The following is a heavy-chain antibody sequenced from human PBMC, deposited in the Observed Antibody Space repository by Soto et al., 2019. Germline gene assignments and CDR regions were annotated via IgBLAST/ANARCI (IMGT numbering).Heavy chain of an antibody. CDR1: GFTFSSYA. V-gene: IGHV3-64D*09. J-gene: IGHJ4*02. CDR2: ISSNGGST. CDR3: VKGYYDSSGYYSYYFDY. D-gene: IGHD3-22*01. Sequence: GGSLRLSCSASGFTFSSYAMHWVRQAPGKGLEYVSAISSNGGSTYYADSVKGRFTISRDNSKNTLYLQISSLRAEDTAVYYCVKGYYDSSGYYSYYFDYWGQGTLVTVSS.